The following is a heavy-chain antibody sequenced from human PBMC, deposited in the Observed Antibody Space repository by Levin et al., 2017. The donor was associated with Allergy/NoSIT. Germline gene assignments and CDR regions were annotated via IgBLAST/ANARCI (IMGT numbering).Heavy chain of an antibody. Sequence: SETLSLTCTVSGGSISSYYWSWIRQPPGKGLEWIGYIYYSGSTNYNPSLKSRVTISVDTSKNQFSLKLSSVTAADTAVHYCARVTVYGGPTDYWGQGTLVTVSS. CDR3: ARVTVYGGPTDY. CDR1: GGSISSYY. D-gene: IGHD4-23*01. CDR2: IYYSGST. J-gene: IGHJ4*02. V-gene: IGHV4-59*01.